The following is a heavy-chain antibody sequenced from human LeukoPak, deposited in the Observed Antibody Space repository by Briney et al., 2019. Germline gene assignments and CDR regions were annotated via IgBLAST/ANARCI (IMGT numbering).Heavy chain of an antibody. J-gene: IGHJ5*02. CDR1: GGSISSYY. CDR2: IYYSGST. Sequence: PSETLSLTCTVSGGSISSYYWSWIRQPPGKGLEWIGYIYYSGSTNYNPSLKSRVTISVDTSKNQFSLKLSSVTAADTAVYYCARHASNKWFDPWGQGTLVTVSS. V-gene: IGHV4-59*08. D-gene: IGHD2-15*01. CDR3: ARHASNKWFDP.